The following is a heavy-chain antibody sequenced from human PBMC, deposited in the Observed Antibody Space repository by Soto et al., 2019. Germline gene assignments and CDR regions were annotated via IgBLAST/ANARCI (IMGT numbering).Heavy chain of an antibody. CDR3: AKDRAVTHDAFDI. CDR1: GFTFSSYA. V-gene: IGHV3-23*01. D-gene: IGHD6-19*01. Sequence: EVQLLESGGGLVQPGGSLRLSCAASGFTFSSYAMSWVRQAPGKGLEWVSAISGSGGSTYYADSVNGRFTISRDNSKNTLYLQMNSLRAEDTAVYYCAKDRAVTHDAFDIWGQGTMVTVSS. J-gene: IGHJ3*02. CDR2: ISGSGGST.